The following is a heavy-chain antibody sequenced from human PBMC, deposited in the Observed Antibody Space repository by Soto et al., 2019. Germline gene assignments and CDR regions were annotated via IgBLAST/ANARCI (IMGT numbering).Heavy chain of an antibody. D-gene: IGHD6-13*01. CDR1: GYTFTSYY. V-gene: IGHV1-46*03. CDR2: INPSGGST. Sequence: ASVKVSCKASGYTFTSYYMHWVRQAPGQGLEWMGMINPSGGSTRYAQKFQGRVTMTRDTSTSTVYMELSSLRSEDTAVYYCARDSYSSSWYEYFPHWGQGTLVTVSS. CDR3: ARDSYSSSWYEYFPH. J-gene: IGHJ1*01.